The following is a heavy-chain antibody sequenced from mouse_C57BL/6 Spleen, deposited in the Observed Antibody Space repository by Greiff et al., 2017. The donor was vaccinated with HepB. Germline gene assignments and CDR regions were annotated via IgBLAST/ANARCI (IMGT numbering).Heavy chain of an antibody. CDR2: INYDGSST. CDR1: GFTFSDYY. J-gene: IGHJ4*01. D-gene: IGHD1-1*01. V-gene: IGHV5-16*01. CDR3: AREGYYYGSSYDAMDY. Sequence: EVKLVESAGGLVQPGSSMKLSCTASGFTFSDYYMAWVRQVPEKGLEWVANINYDGSSTYYLDSLKSRFIISRDNAKNILYLQMSSLKSEDTATYYCAREGYYYGSSYDAMDYGGQGTSVTVSS.